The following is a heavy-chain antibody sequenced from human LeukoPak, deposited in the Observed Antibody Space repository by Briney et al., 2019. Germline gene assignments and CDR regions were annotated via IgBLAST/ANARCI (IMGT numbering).Heavy chain of an antibody. Sequence: GGSLRLSCAASGFTVSSKYMSWVRQAPGKGLEWVSVIYSDGSTYYADSVKGRFTISRDNSKNTLYLQMNSLRAEDTAVYYCAREDYYDSSGYYVYWGQGTLVTVSS. V-gene: IGHV3-66*01. J-gene: IGHJ4*02. CDR2: IYSDGST. CDR3: AREDYYDSSGYYVY. CDR1: GFTVSSKY. D-gene: IGHD3-22*01.